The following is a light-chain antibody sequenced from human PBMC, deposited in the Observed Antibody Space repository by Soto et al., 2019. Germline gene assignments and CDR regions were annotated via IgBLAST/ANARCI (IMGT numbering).Light chain of an antibody. J-gene: IGKJ4*01. Sequence: EIVLTQSPATLSLSPGERATLSCRASQSVSSYLAWYQQKPGQAPRLLIYDASNRATGIPARFSGSGSGTDFTLTISSLEPEDFAGYYCQQRRNWLTFGGGPKVEIK. CDR3: QQRRNWLT. CDR1: QSVSSY. CDR2: DAS. V-gene: IGKV3-11*01.